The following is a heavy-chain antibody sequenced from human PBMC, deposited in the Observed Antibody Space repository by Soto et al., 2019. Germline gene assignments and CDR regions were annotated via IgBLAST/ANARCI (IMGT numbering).Heavy chain of an antibody. V-gene: IGHV2-5*01. CDR2: IYWNDDK. CDR3: AHSLGYQLLWRASDNWFDP. Sequence: SGPTLVNPTQTLTLTCTFSGFSLSTSGVGVGWIRQPPGKALEWLALIYWNDDKRYSPSLKSRLTITKDTSKNQVVLTMTNMDPVDTATYYCAHSLGYQLLWRASDNWFDPCGQGTLVTVSS. CDR1: GFSLSTSGVG. D-gene: IGHD2-2*01. J-gene: IGHJ5*02.